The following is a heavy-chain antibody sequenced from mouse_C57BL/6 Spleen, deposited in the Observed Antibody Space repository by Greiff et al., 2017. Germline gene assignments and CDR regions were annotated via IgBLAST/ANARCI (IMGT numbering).Heavy chain of an antibody. CDR2: IYPGSGST. Sequence: VQLQQPGAELVKPGASVKMSCKASGYTFTSYWITWVKQRPGQGLEWIGDIYPGSGSTNYNEKFKSKATLTVDTSSSTAYMQLSSLTSEDSAVXYCAGYYYGSSYWYFDVWGTRTTVTVSS. CDR3: AGYYYGSSYWYFDV. D-gene: IGHD1-1*01. CDR1: GYTFTSYW. J-gene: IGHJ1*03. V-gene: IGHV1-55*01.